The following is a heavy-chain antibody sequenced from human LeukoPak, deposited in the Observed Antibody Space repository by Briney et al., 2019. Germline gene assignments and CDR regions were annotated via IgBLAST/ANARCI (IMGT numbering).Heavy chain of an antibody. CDR3: AKGVYSYDSSGYPIDY. V-gene: IGHV3-33*06. CDR2: IWYDGSNK. Sequence: GGSLRLACASSGFTFSSYGMHWVRQAPGKGLEVVAVIWYDGSNKYYADSVKGRFTISRDNSKNTLYLQMNSLRAEDTAVYYCAKGVYSYDSSGYPIDYWGQGTLVTVSS. D-gene: IGHD3-22*01. J-gene: IGHJ4*02. CDR1: GFTFSSYG.